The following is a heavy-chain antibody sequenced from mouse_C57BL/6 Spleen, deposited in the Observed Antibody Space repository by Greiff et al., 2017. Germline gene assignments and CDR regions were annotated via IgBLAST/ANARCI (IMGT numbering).Heavy chain of an antibody. V-gene: IGHV1-82*01. CDR1: GYAFSSSW. D-gene: IGHD3-2*02. CDR2: IYPGDGDT. J-gene: IGHJ2*01. Sequence: QVQLQQSGPELVKPGASVKISCKASGYAFSSSWMNWVKQRPGKGLVWIGRIYPGDGDTNYNGKFKGTARLTADKSSSTAYMQNSSLTSTDSAVYFCAKTAQASYSFDYWGQGTTLTVSS. CDR3: AKTAQASYSFDY.